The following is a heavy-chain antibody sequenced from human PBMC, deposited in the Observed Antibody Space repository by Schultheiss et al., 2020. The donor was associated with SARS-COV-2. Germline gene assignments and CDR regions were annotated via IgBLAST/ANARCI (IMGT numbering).Heavy chain of an antibody. CDR1: GFTFSSYS. CDR3: ARPLTGGQFKSHTWFDP. J-gene: IGHJ5*02. D-gene: IGHD1-26*01. Sequence: GESLKISCAASGFTFSSYSMNWVRQAPGKGLEWVSSISSSSSYIYYADSVKGRFTISRDNAKNSLYLQMHSLRAEDTAIYYCARPLTGGQFKSHTWFDPWGQGTLVTVSS. CDR2: ISSSSSYI. V-gene: IGHV3-21*01.